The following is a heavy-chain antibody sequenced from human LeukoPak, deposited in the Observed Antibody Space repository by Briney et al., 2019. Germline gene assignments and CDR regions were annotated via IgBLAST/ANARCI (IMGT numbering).Heavy chain of an antibody. Sequence: SETLSLTCTVSGGSISSSSYYWGWIRQPPGKGLEWIGSIYYSGSTYYNPSLKSRVTISVDTSKNQFSLNLSSVTAADTAVYYCARRIATDGSKFFDYWGQGTLVTVSS. V-gene: IGHV4-39*01. CDR1: GGSISSSSYY. D-gene: IGHD6-13*01. CDR3: ARRIATDGSKFFDY. CDR2: IYYSGST. J-gene: IGHJ4*02.